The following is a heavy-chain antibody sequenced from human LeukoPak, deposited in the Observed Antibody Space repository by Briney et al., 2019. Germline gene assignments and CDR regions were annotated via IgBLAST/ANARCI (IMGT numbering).Heavy chain of an antibody. D-gene: IGHD1-26*01. J-gene: IGHJ3*02. CDR1: GFTFSTFG. Sequence: GGFLRLSCAASGFTFSTFGMHWVRQAPGKGREGGAFIQNDEIDKFYADSVKGRFTISRDDPKNTVFLQMNSLRLEDTATYYCARPHSGTHGTFHIWGQGTVVTVSS. V-gene: IGHV3-30*19. CDR3: ARPHSGTHGTFHI. CDR2: IQNDEIDK.